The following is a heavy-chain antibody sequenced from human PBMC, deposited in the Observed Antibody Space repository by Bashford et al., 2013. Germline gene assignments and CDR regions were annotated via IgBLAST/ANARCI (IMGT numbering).Heavy chain of an antibody. CDR1: GFTFSSYS. J-gene: IGHJ4*02. CDR2: ISSSSTI. D-gene: IGHD2-2*01. V-gene: IGHV3-48*04. CDR3: ARGAGRYCSSTSCPHGSGFDY. Sequence: GGSLRLSCAASGFTFSSYSMNWVRQAPGKGLEWVSYISSSSTIYYADSVKGRFTISRDNAKNSLYLQMNSLRAEDTAVYYCARGAGRYCSSTSCPHGSGFDYWGQGNPGHRLL.